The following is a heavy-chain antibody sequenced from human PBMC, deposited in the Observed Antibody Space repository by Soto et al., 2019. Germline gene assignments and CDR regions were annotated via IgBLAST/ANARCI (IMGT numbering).Heavy chain of an antibody. V-gene: IGHV3-23*01. Sequence: GGSLRLSCAASGFTFSSYAMSWVRQAPGKGLEWVSAISGSGGSTYYADSVKGRFTISRDNSKNTLYLQMNSLRAEDTAVYYCAKDVPSIAVAGYPTYYFDYWGQGTLVTVSS. J-gene: IGHJ4*02. CDR2: ISGSGGST. CDR3: AKDVPSIAVAGYPTYYFDY. CDR1: GFTFSSYA. D-gene: IGHD6-19*01.